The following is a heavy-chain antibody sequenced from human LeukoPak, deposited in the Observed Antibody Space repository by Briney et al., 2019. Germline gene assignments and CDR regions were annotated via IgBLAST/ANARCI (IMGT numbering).Heavy chain of an antibody. J-gene: IGHJ4*02. CDR3: AREDGGDSSGYNTIDY. D-gene: IGHD3-22*01. Sequence: ASVKVSCKASGYTLTGYHMHWVRQAPGQGLEWMGRINPNSGGTNYAQKFQGRVTMTRVTSISTVYMELSRLRSDDTAVYYCAREDGGDSSGYNTIDYWGQGTLVTVSS. V-gene: IGHV1-2*02. CDR1: GYTLTGYH. CDR2: INPNSGGT.